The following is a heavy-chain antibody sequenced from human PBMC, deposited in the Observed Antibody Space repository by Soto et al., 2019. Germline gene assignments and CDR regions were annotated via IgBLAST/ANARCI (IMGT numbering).Heavy chain of an antibody. D-gene: IGHD4-17*01. CDR2: INDSGST. CDR1: GGSFSGYY. Sequence: PSETLSLTCAVYGGSFSGYYWNWIRQPPGKGLEWIGEINDSGSTNYNPSLKSRLTISVDTYKNQFSLKLSSVTAADTDVYYCARGYNHGDYAYSFDLWGQGTMVTVSS. CDR3: ARGYNHGDYAYSFDL. J-gene: IGHJ3*01. V-gene: IGHV4-34*01.